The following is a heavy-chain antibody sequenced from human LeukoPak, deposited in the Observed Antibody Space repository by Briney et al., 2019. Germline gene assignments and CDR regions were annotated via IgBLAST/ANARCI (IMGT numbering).Heavy chain of an antibody. V-gene: IGHV1-18*01. CDR3: AGGPGRDGYNPPLDY. Sequence: ASVKVSCKASGYTFTSYGISWVRQAPGQGLEWMGWISAYSGNTNYAQKLQGRVTMTTDTSTSTAYMELRSLRSDDTAVYYCAGGPGRDGYNPPLDYWGQGTLVTVSS. CDR1: GYTFTSYG. J-gene: IGHJ4*02. CDR2: ISAYSGNT. D-gene: IGHD5-24*01.